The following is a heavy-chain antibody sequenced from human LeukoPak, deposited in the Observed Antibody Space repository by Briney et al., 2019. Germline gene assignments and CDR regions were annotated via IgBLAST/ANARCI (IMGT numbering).Heavy chain of an antibody. CDR2: ISGSGGST. J-gene: IGHJ4*02. CDR1: GFTFSSYA. V-gene: IGHV3-23*01. CDR3: AKDPKVDRPEGPFDS. Sequence: PGGSLRLSCAASGFTFSSYAMSWVRQAPGKGLEWVSSISGSGGSTYYAGSVKGRSAISRDNSKNTLYLQIHGLRAEDTAIYYCAKDPKVDRPEGPFDSWGQGTLVTVSS. D-gene: IGHD1-14*01.